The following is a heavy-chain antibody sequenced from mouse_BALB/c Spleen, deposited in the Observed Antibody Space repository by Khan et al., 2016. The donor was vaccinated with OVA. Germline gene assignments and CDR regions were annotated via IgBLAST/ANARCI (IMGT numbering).Heavy chain of an antibody. CDR1: GYTFTDYA. D-gene: IGHD2-3*01. CDR3: ARSAYDGYYDY. Sequence: QVQLQQSGPELVRPGVSVKISCKGSGYTFTDYAMYWVKQSHAKSLEWIGLISTYSGKTNYNQKFKGKATMTVDKSSSTAYMELARLTSEDSAIYYCARSAYDGYYDYWGQGTTLTVSS. V-gene: IGHV1S137*01. CDR2: ISTYSGKT. J-gene: IGHJ2*01.